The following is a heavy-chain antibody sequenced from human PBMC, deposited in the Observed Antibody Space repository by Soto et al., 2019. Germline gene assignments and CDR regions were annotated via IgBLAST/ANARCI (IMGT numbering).Heavy chain of an antibody. CDR1: GGSISSGGYY. V-gene: IGHV4-31*03. CDR3: AREVMVRGAFDY. Sequence: QVQLQESGPGLVKPSQTLSLTCTVSGGSISSGGYYWSWIRQHPGKGLEWIGYIYYSGSTYYNPSLQSRVTISVDTSKNQFSLKLSSVTAADTAVYYCAREVMVRGAFDYWGQGTLVTVSS. CDR2: IYYSGST. D-gene: IGHD3-10*01. J-gene: IGHJ4*02.